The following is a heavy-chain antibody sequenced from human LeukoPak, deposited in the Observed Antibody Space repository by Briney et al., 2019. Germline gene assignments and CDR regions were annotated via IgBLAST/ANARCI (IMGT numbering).Heavy chain of an antibody. D-gene: IGHD3-10*01. CDR3: ASGFGDYYVGDAFDI. Sequence: SETLSPTCAVYGGSFSGYYWSWIRQPPGKGLEWIGEINHSGSTNYNPSLKSRVTISVDTSKNQFSLKLSSVTAADTAVYYCASGFGDYYVGDAFDIWGQGTMVTVSS. CDR2: INHSGST. J-gene: IGHJ3*02. CDR1: GGSFSGYY. V-gene: IGHV4-34*01.